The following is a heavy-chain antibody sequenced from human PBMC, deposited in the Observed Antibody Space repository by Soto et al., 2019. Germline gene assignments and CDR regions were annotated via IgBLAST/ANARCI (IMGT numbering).Heavy chain of an antibody. V-gene: IGHV4-59*01. J-gene: IGHJ6*03. CDR1: GGSISSYY. CDR3: ARGYYSGDYVSSKNAAYYYMDV. Sequence: QVQLQESGPGLVKPSETLSLTCTVSGGSISSYYWSWIRQPPGKGLEWFGYIYYSGSTNYNPSLKSRVTISVDTSKNQVSLKLSSVTAADTAVYYCARGYYSGDYVSSKNAAYYYMDVWGKGTTVTVSS. CDR2: IYYSGST. D-gene: IGHD4-17*01.